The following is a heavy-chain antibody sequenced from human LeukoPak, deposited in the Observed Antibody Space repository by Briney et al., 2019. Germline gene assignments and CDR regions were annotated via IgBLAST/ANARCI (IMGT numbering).Heavy chain of an antibody. J-gene: IGHJ5*02. CDR1: GGSISSGDYY. Sequence: SETLSLTCTVAGGSISSGDYYWSWIRQPPGKGLDWIGHIYYSGSTYYNPSLKSRVTISVDTSKNQFSLKLSSVTAADTAVYYCARERRGLSWFDPWGQGTLVTVSS. D-gene: IGHD5-12*01. CDR3: ARERRGLSWFDP. CDR2: IYYSGST. V-gene: IGHV4-30-4*01.